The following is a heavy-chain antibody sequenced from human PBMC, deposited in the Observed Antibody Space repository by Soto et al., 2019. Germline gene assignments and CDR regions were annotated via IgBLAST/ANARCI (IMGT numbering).Heavy chain of an antibody. V-gene: IGHV4-31*02. Sequence: QVKLQESGPGLVTPSQSLSLTCSVSGGSITSGGYYWRWIRQHPGRGLEWLGHISYTGRTDYNPSLESRIDISLDTPRNQFSLILRSVTAADTAMYYCAASPNADFFDFWGQGALVTVSA. CDR2: ISYTGRT. CDR3: AASPNADFFDF. J-gene: IGHJ4*02. CDR1: GGSITSGGYY.